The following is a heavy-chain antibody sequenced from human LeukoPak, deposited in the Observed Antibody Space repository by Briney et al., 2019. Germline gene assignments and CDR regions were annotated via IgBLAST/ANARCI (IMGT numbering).Heavy chain of an antibody. J-gene: IGHJ4*02. CDR1: GYTFTDYY. CDR3: ARFDQDWGTFDY. D-gene: IGHD7-27*01. CDR2: IKPDSGDT. V-gene: IGHV1-2*02. Sequence: ASVKVSCKASGYTFTDYYMHWVRQATGQGLEWMGWIKPDSGDTHYVQKFQGRVTMTRDTSITTAYMELRLSSDDTAVYYCARFDQDWGTFDYWGQGTVVTVSS.